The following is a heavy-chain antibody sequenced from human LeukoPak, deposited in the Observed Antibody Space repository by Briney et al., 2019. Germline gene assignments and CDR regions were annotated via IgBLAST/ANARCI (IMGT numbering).Heavy chain of an antibody. V-gene: IGHV1-69*01. CDR1: GGTFSDYA. D-gene: IGHD3-9*01. J-gene: IGHJ4*02. Sequence: ASVKVSCKASGGTFSDYAISWVRQAPGQGLEWMGGISPLLGTSKYTQKFQDRVTITADESRSTSYMEVSSLKSENTAMYYCATYDVLTGFEFWGQGTLVTVSS. CDR2: ISPLLGTS. CDR3: ATYDVLTGFEF.